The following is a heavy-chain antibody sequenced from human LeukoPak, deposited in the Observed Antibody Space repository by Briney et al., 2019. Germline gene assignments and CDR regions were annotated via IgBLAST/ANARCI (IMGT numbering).Heavy chain of an antibody. J-gene: IGHJ5*02. CDR1: GYTLTELS. CDR2: FDPEDGGT. Sequence: GASVTVSCKVSGYTLTELSMHWVRQAPGKGLEWMGGFDPEDGGTIYAQKFQGRVTMTEDTSTDTAYMELSSLRSEDTAVYYCATAVAEAFLDPWGQGTLVTVSS. CDR3: ATAVAEAFLDP. D-gene: IGHD6-19*01. V-gene: IGHV1-24*01.